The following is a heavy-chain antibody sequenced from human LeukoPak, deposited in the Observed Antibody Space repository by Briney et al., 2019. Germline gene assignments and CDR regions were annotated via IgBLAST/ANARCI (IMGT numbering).Heavy chain of an antibody. J-gene: IGHJ6*03. V-gene: IGHV1-8*01. CDR2: MNPNSGNT. D-gene: IGHD3-10*01. CDR1: GYTFTSYD. Sequence: ASVKVSCTASGYTFTSYDINWVRQATGQGLEWMGWMNPNSGNTGYAQKFQGRVTMTRNTSISTAYMELSSLRSEDTAVYYCARGGSGTSTSKYYYYYMDGWGKGTTVTISS. CDR3: ARGGSGTSTSKYYYYYMDG.